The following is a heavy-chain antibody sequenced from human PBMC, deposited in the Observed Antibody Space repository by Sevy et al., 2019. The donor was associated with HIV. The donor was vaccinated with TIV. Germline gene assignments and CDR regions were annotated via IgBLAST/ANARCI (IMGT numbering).Heavy chain of an antibody. J-gene: IGHJ4*02. V-gene: IGHV1-2*06. Sequence: ASVKVSCKASGCTFTGYYMHWVRQAPGQGLEWMGRINPNSGGTNYAQKFQGRVTMTRDTSISTAYMELSRLRSDDTAVYYCARSPRDGYSYGYGDYWGQGTLVTVSS. CDR3: ARSPRDGYSYGYGDY. D-gene: IGHD5-18*01. CDR2: INPNSGGT. CDR1: GCTFTGYY.